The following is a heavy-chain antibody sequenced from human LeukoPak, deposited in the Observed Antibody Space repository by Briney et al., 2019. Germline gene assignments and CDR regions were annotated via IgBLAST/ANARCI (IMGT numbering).Heavy chain of an antibody. Sequence: PSETLSLTCAVYGGSFSGYYWSWIRQPPGKGLEWIGEINHSGSTNYNPSLKSRVTISVDTSKNQFSLKLSFVTAADTAVYYCARSRRGYSYGYPYYFDYWGQGTLVTVSS. CDR2: INHSGST. V-gene: IGHV4-34*01. J-gene: IGHJ4*02. CDR3: ARSRRGYSYGYPYYFDY. CDR1: GGSFSGYY. D-gene: IGHD5-18*01.